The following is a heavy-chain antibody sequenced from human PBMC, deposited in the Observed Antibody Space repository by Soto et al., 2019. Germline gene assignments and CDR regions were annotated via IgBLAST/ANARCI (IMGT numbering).Heavy chain of an antibody. J-gene: IGHJ4*02. D-gene: IGHD3-10*01. CDR3: FLQMNNLRAEDTGIYFCATGLKDASNRPSFDS. CDR1: GYSFTSYW. Sequence: GESLKISCKGSGYSFTSYWIGWVRQMPGKGLEWMGIIYPGDSDTRYSPSFQGQVTISADKSISTAYLQWSSLKASDTAKKSLFLQMNNLRAEDTGIYFCATGLKDASNRPSFDSWGPGTPVTVSS. CDR2: IYPGDSDT. V-gene: IGHV5-51*01.